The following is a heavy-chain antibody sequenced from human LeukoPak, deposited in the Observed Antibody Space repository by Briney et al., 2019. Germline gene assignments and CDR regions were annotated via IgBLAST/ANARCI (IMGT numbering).Heavy chain of an antibody. D-gene: IGHD6-6*01. Sequence: ASETLSLTCTVSGGSISSGGYYWSWIRQHPGKGLEWIGYIYYSGSTYYNPSLKSRVTISVDTSKNQFSLKLSSVTAADTAVYYCAGVPEKYSSSGFESWGQGTLVTVSS. V-gene: IGHV4-31*03. J-gene: IGHJ4*02. CDR2: IYYSGST. CDR1: GGSISSGGYY. CDR3: AGVPEKYSSSGFES.